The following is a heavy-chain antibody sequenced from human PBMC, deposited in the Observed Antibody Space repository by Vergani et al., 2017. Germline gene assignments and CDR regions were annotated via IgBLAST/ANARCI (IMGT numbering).Heavy chain of an antibody. Sequence: QVKLQESGPGLLKPSQTLSLTCTVSGESIRSGSHYWSWIRQPAGKGPEWIGHIHTGGSTDLNPSFKSRVSISVDTSKSQFSLKLNSVTVADTAVYYCARDKRGRLLWFGGYYFDYWGQGTLVTVSS. J-gene: IGHJ4*02. CDR2: IHTGGST. V-gene: IGHV4-61*02. CDR3: ARDKRGRLLWFGGYYFDY. D-gene: IGHD3-10*01. CDR1: GESIRSGSHY.